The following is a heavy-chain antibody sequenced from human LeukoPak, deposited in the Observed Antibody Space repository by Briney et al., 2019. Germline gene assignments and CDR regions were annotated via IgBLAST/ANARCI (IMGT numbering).Heavy chain of an antibody. Sequence: SETLSLTCNVSGGSISSYYWSWIRQPPGNGQEWIGYIYYSGSTNYNPSLKSRVTISVDTSKNQFSLKLSSVTAADTAVYYCARADCSTTSCPMDVWGQGTTVTVSS. D-gene: IGHD2-2*01. V-gene: IGHV4-59*01. CDR1: GGSISSYY. J-gene: IGHJ6*02. CDR3: ARADCSTTSCPMDV. CDR2: IYYSGST.